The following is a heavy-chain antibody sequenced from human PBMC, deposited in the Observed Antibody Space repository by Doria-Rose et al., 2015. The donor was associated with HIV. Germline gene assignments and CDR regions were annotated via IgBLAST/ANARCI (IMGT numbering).Heavy chain of an antibody. D-gene: IGHD1-26*01. CDR1: GFAFSSYG. J-gene: IGHJ4*02. CDR2: IRHDGSNE. V-gene: IGHV3-30*02. Sequence: QVQLVQSGGGVVQPGGSLRLSCVASGFAFSSYGMHWVRQAPGKGLEWVTFIRHDGSNENYADSVKGRFTIPRDNSKNTLHLQMNSLRGDDTAIYYCAKDRGATFDYWGQGTLVTVS. CDR3: AKDRGATFDY.